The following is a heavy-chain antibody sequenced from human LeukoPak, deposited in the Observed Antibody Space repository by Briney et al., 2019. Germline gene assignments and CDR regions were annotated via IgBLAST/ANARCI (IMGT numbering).Heavy chain of an antibody. Sequence: GGSLRLSCAASGFTFSSYSMNWVRQAPGKGLEWVSSISSSSSYIYYADSVKGRFTISRDNAKNSLYLQMNSMRAEDTAVYYCAREGVVPAASNDYWGQGTLVTVSS. J-gene: IGHJ4*02. CDR2: ISSSSSYI. V-gene: IGHV3-21*01. D-gene: IGHD2-2*01. CDR1: GFTFSSYS. CDR3: AREGVVPAASNDY.